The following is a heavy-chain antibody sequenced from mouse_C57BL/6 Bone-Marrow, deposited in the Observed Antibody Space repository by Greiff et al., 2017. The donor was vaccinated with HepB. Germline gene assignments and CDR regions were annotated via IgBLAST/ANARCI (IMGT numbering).Heavy chain of an antibody. D-gene: IGHD1-1*01. Sequence: VMLVESGAELARPGASVKLSCKASGYTFTSYGISWVKQRTGQGLEWIGEIYPRSGNTYYNEKFKGKATLTADKSSSTAYMELRSLTSEDSAVYFCARNYGSSPRFDYWGQGTTLTVSS. CDR2: IYPRSGNT. CDR1: GYTFTSYG. V-gene: IGHV1-81*01. CDR3: ARNYGSSPRFDY. J-gene: IGHJ2*01.